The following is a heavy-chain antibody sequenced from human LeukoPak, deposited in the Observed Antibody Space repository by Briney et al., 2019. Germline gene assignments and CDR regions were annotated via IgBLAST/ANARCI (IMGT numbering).Heavy chain of an antibody. D-gene: IGHD6-19*01. CDR1: EYSLSDLS. CDR3: ATDRVYRSSGKSWGFFDY. CDR2: FDSENNKM. J-gene: IGHJ4*02. V-gene: IGHV1-24*01. Sequence: ASVKVSCKISEYSLSDLSIHWVPEAPGEGLEWMGGFDSENNKMVYSQKFQGRVTMTEDTSADTAYMELTSLRSEDTAVYICATDRVYRSSGKSWGFFDYWGQGTLVIVSS.